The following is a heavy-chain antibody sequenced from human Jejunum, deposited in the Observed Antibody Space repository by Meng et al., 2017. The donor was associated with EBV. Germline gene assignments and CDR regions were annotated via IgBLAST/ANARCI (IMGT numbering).Heavy chain of an antibody. CDR3: ARGGGFDDY. CDR2: VSLDSGST. Sequence: LEQYGPGVENPWALLKISCAASGVTITTHHRWWGGRAPGEGLVYLIGVSLDSGSTSYAQYFQSRVTISVDTSKSTAYLELSSLTSEDTAVYYCARGGGFDDYWGQGTLVTVSS. J-gene: IGHJ4*02. CDR1: GVTITTHH. V-gene: IGHV1-8*01. D-gene: IGHD3-10*01.